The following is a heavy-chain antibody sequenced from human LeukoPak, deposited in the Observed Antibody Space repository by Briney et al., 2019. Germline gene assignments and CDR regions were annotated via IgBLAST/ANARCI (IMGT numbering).Heavy chain of an antibody. CDR3: AKGPYSSSWSDY. CDR2: ISGSGGST. J-gene: IGHJ4*02. Sequence: GGSLRLSRAASGFTFSSYAMSWVRQAPGKGLEGVSAISGSGGSTYYAASVKGRFTISRDNSKNTLYLQMNSLRAEDTAVYYCAKGPYSSSWSDYWGQGTLVTVSS. V-gene: IGHV3-23*01. CDR1: GFTFSSYA. D-gene: IGHD6-13*01.